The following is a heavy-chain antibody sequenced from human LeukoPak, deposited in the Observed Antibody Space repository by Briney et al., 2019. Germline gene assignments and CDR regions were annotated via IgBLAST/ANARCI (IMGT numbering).Heavy chain of an antibody. V-gene: IGHV4-34*01. CDR2: INHSGST. CDR3: ARGGMIVVSKGMFDY. J-gene: IGHJ4*02. CDR1: GGSFSGYY. Sequence: SETLSLTCAVYGGSFSGYYWSWIRQPPGKGLEWIGEINHSGSTNYNPSLKSRVTISVDTSKNQFSLKLSSVTAADTAVYYCARGGMIVVSKGMFDYWGQGTLVTVSS. D-gene: IGHD3-22*01.